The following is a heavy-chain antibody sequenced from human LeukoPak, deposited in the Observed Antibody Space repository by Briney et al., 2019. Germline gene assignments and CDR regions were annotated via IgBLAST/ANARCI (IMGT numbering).Heavy chain of an antibody. CDR2: ISGSGGST. J-gene: IGHJ5*02. V-gene: IGHV3-23*01. D-gene: IGHD4-23*01. CDR1: GFTFSSYA. CDR3: ARDLRWYNNWFDP. Sequence: GGSLRLSCAASGFTFSSYAMSWVRQAPGKGLEWVSAISGSGGSTYYADSVKGRFTISRDNPKNTLYLQMNSLRAEDTAVYYCARDLRWYNNWFDPWGQGTLVTVSS.